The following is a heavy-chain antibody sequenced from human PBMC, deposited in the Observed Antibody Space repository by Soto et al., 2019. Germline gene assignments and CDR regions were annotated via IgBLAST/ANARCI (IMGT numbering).Heavy chain of an antibody. V-gene: IGHV1-2*04. CDR2: INPNSGGT. Sequence: ASVKVSCKASGYTFTGYYMHWVRQAPGQGLEWMGWINPNSGGTNYAQKFQGWVTMTRDTSISTAYMELSRLRSDDTAVYYCARDPAYYYGSGSYSNPFGYYYYGMDVWGQ. CDR1: GYTFTGYY. J-gene: IGHJ6*02. CDR3: ARDPAYYYGSGSYSNPFGYYYYGMDV. D-gene: IGHD3-10*01.